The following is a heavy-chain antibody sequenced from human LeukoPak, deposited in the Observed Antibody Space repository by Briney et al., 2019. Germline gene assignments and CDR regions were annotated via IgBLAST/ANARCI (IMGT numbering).Heavy chain of an antibody. CDR2: ISGSGGNT. V-gene: IGHV3-23*01. CDR1: GFTFSSYA. Sequence: PGGSLRLSCAASGFTFSSYAMNWVRQAPGMGLQWVSTISGSGGNTYYADSVKGRFTISRDNSKNTLYLQMSSLRGDDTAVYYCAKAESARVVVLQTTIDYWGQGTLVTVSS. CDR3: AKAESARVVVLQTTIDY. J-gene: IGHJ4*02. D-gene: IGHD3-22*01.